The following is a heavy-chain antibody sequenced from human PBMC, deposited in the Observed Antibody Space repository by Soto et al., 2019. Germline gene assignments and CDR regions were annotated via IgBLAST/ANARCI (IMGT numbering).Heavy chain of an antibody. CDR3: ARWPYYDYIWGSYRLYYFDY. J-gene: IGHJ4*02. D-gene: IGHD3-16*02. V-gene: IGHV1-3*01. CDR2: INAGNGDT. CDR1: GYTFTNYA. Sequence: ASVKVSCKSSGYTFTNYAIHWVRQAPGQRLEWMGWINAGNGDTKYSQKFQGRVTVTRDTSASTAYMELRSLRSDDTAVYYCARWPYYDYIWGSYRLYYFDYWGQGTLVTVS.